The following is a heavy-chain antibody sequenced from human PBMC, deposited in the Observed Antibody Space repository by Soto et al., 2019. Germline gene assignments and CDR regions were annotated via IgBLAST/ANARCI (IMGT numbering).Heavy chain of an antibody. CDR2: INHSGST. D-gene: IGHD3-10*01. V-gene: IGHV4-34*01. CDR3: AKSITMVRGVIVYYSYGMDV. CDR1: GGSFSGYY. Sequence: SETLSLTCAVYGGSFSGYYWSWIRQPPGKGLGWMGEINHSGSTNYNPSLKSRVTISVDTSKNQFSLKLSSVTAAATAVYYCAKSITMVRGVIVYYSYGMDVWGQGTMVTVSS. J-gene: IGHJ6*02.